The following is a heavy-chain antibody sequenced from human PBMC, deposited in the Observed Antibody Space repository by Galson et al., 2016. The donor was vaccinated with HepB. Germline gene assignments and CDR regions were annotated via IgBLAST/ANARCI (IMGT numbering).Heavy chain of an antibody. Sequence: QSGAEVKKPGESLKITCKGSGYSFTNSWIGWVRQKPGKGLEWMGIIYLGDSDTRYSPSFQGQVTISADKSISPAYLQWSGLKASDTAMYYCARRAARYWYFDLWGRGTLVTVSS. CDR1: GYSFTNSW. CDR2: IYLGDSDT. J-gene: IGHJ2*01. V-gene: IGHV5-51*01. CDR3: ARRAARYWYFDL. D-gene: IGHD6-6*01.